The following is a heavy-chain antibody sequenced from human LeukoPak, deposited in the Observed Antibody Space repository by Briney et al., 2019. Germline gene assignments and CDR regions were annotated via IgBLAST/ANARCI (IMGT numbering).Heavy chain of an antibody. Sequence: ASVKVSCKASGGTFSSYAISWVRQAPGQGLEWMGGIIPIFGTANYAQKLQGRVTITTDESTSTAYMELSSLRSEDTAVYYCASPSSAYSSGYLYWGQGTLVTVSS. D-gene: IGHD3-22*01. V-gene: IGHV1-69*05. CDR1: GGTFSSYA. J-gene: IGHJ4*02. CDR2: IIPIFGTA. CDR3: ASPSSAYSSGYLY.